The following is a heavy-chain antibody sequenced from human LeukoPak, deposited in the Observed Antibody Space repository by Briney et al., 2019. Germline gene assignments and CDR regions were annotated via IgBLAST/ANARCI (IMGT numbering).Heavy chain of an antibody. CDR2: INHSGST. CDR1: GGSFSGYY. J-gene: IGHJ4*02. Sequence: SETLSLTCAVYGGSFSGYYWSWIRQPPGKGLEWIGEINHSGSTNYNPSLKGRVTISVDTSKNQFSLKLSSVTAADTAVYYCARTRRNFDCWGQGTLVTVSS. CDR3: ARTRRNFDC. V-gene: IGHV4-34*01. D-gene: IGHD1-14*01.